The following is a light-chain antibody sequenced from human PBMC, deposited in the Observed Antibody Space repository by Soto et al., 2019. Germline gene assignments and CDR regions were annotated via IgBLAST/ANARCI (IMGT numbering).Light chain of an antibody. V-gene: IGKV1-39*01. Sequence: DIQMTQSPSSPSASVGGRVPITWRASQAIGNDLNWYQRRPGKAPNLLIFDASTLQTGVPSRFSGSGSGTHFTLTINGLQPEDSSIYYCQQSYTTPWTFGQGTKVDIK. J-gene: IGKJ1*01. CDR2: DAS. CDR1: QAIGND. CDR3: QQSYTTPWT.